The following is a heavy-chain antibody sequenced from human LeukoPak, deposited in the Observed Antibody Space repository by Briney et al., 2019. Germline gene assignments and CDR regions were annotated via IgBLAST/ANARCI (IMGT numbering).Heavy chain of an antibody. CDR2: IIPILGIA. CDR3: ARDGGATTFDY. CDR1: GGTFSSYA. J-gene: IGHJ4*02. D-gene: IGHD1-26*01. Sequence: VASVKVSCKASGGTFSSYANSWVRQAPGQGLEWMGRIIPILGIANYAQKFQGRVTITADKSTSTAYMELSSLRSEDTAVYYCARDGGATTFDYWGQGTLVTVSS. V-gene: IGHV1-69*04.